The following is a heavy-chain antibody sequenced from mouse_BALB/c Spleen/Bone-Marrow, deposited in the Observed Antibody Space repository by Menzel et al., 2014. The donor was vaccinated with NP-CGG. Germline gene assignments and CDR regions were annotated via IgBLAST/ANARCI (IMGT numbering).Heavy chain of an antibody. CDR3: ARDEDYYGGTDFDY. CDR2: INPYNGAT. Sequence: VQLQQSGPELVKPGASVKISCKASGYSFTGYYMHWVKQSHVKSLEWIGRINPYNGATSYNQNFKDKASLTVDKSSSTAYMELHSLTSEDSAVYYCARDEDYYGGTDFDYWGQGTTLTVSS. J-gene: IGHJ2*01. V-gene: IGHV1-31*01. D-gene: IGHD1-1*01. CDR1: GYSFTGYY.